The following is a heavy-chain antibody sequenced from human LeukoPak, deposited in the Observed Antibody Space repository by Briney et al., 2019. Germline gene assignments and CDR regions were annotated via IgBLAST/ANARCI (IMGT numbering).Heavy chain of an antibody. CDR1: GFTFSRHA. J-gene: IGHJ4*02. V-gene: IGHV4-30-2*03. CDR2: IYYSGST. CDR3: ARHGGSDSAPNDY. D-gene: IGHD2-21*02. Sequence: LRLSCAASGFTFSRHAMSWVRQAPGKGLEWIGTIYYSGSTYYNPSLRSRVTISADTSKNQFSLKLTSVTAADTAVYYCARHGGSDSAPNDYWGQGTLVTVSS.